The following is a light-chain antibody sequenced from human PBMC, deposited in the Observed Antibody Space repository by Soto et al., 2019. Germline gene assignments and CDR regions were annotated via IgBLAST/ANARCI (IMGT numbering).Light chain of an antibody. CDR3: QQRTTWPALS. Sequence: EIVLTQSPDTLSLSPGERATLSCRASQSVGTYLVWYQQKPGQAPRLLIYGASNRATGIPARFSGSGSGTDFTLTISSLEPEDFAVYYCQQRTTWPALSFGGGTRVEL. CDR2: GAS. CDR1: QSVGTY. V-gene: IGKV3-11*01. J-gene: IGKJ4*01.